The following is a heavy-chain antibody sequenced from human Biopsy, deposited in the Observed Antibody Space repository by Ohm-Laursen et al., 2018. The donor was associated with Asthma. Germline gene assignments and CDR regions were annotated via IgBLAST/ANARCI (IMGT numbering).Heavy chain of an antibody. CDR3: ARTYYDFLTGQVKDAFAI. V-gene: IGHV1-3*01. CDR2: INAGNGNT. J-gene: IGHJ3*02. Sequence: ASVKVSCKASGYNFISFAIHWVRQAPGQRLEWMGWINAGNGNTKFSQKFQDRVTITRDTSASTAYMELRSLRSEDTATYYCARTYYDFLTGQVKDAFAIWGQGTMVTVSS. CDR1: GYNFISFA. D-gene: IGHD3-9*01.